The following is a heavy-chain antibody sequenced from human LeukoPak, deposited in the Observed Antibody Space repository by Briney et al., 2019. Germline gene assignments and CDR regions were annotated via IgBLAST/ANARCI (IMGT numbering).Heavy chain of an antibody. D-gene: IGHD2-15*01. CDR3: ARGYCSGGTCRYVTKYFDY. V-gene: IGHV5-51*01. Sequence: GESLKISCKGPGYNFTTYWIAWVRQMPGKGQEWMGIINPGDSDFRYSPSFQGQVTISADKSITTAYLQWSSLKASDTAMYYCARGYCSGGTCRYVTKYFDYWGQGTLVTVSS. J-gene: IGHJ4*02. CDR1: GYNFTTYW. CDR2: INPGDSDF.